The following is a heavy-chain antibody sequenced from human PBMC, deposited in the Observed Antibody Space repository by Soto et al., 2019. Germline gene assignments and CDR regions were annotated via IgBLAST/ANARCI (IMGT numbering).Heavy chain of an antibody. J-gene: IGHJ3*02. CDR3: ASDYIAYERHHRFDN. CDR2: INPTGART. Sequence: QEQLVQSGAEVKKPGASVTISCKASGDTFSRHYIHWVRQAPGQGLEWMAVINPTGARTSYAQKIQGRFTVTRDTSTSTISMELRSLRSEDTAVYFCASDYIAYERHHRFDNWGQGTMVTVSS. CDR1: GDTFSRHY. V-gene: IGHV1-46*03. D-gene: IGHD5-12*01.